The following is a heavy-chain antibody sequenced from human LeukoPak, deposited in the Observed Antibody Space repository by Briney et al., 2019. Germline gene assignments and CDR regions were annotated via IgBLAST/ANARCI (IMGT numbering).Heavy chain of an antibody. V-gene: IGHV1-2*02. Sequence: GASVTVSCKASGYTFTGYYMHWVRQAPGQGLEWMGWINPNSGGTNYAQKFQGRVTMTRDTSISTAYMELSRLRSDDTAVYYCARDLIVVVPAAVLPYYYGMDVWGQGTTVTVSS. CDR2: INPNSGGT. D-gene: IGHD2-2*01. CDR1: GYTFTGYY. CDR3: ARDLIVVVPAAVLPYYYGMDV. J-gene: IGHJ6*02.